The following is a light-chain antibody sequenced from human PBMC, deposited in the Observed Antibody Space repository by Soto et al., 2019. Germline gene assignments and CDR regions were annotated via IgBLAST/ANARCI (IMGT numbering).Light chain of an antibody. CDR3: QQYNS. V-gene: IGKV1-5*01. J-gene: IGKJ2*01. CDR1: QSINTC. Sequence: DIQMTQSPSTLSVSVGDRVTITCRASQSINTCLAWYQQKPGKAPKVLIYDASSLQSGVPSRFSGSGSGTEFTLTISSLQPDDFATYSGQQYNSFGQGTKLDIK. CDR2: DAS.